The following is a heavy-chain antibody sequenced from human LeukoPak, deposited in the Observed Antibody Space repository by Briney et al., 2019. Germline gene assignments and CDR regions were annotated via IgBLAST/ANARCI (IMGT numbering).Heavy chain of an antibody. CDR3: ARGLLPYYGMYV. V-gene: IGHV3-72*01. Sequence: GGSLRLSCAASRFTFSDHYMDWVRQAPGKGLEWVGRIRNKANSYTTQYAASVQGRFTISRDDSKNSLYLQMNSLKTEDTAVYYSARGLLPYYGMYVWGQGTTVTVSS. CDR2: IRNKANSYTT. J-gene: IGHJ6*02. CDR1: RFTFSDHY. D-gene: IGHD2-15*01.